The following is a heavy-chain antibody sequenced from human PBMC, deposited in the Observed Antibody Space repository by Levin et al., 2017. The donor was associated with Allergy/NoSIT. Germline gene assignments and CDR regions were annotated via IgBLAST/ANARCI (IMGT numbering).Heavy chain of an antibody. J-gene: IGHJ5*02. CDR3: AKETTIFLFDP. CDR1: GFTFSSYA. CDR2: ISGSGGST. Sequence: HPGGSLRLSCAASGFTFSSYAMSWVRQAPGKGREWVSGISGSGGSTYYADFVKGRFTISRDNSKNTLYLQMNSLRAADTAVYYCAKETTIFLFDPWGQGTLVTVSS. D-gene: IGHD3-9*01. V-gene: IGHV3-23*01.